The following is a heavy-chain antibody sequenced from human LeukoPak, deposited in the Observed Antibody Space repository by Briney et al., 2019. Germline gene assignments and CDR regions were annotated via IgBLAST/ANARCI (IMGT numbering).Heavy chain of an antibody. J-gene: IGHJ5*02. CDR3: ARQRPELNVMFDP. CDR1: GYSFTSYW. Sequence: GESLKISCKGSGYSFTSYWIVWVRQMPGKGLEWMGIIYPGDSDTRYSPSFQGQVTISADKSISTAYLQWSSLKASDTAMYYCARQRPELNVMFDPWGQGTLVTVSS. V-gene: IGHV5-51*01. D-gene: IGHD2/OR15-2a*01. CDR2: IYPGDSDT.